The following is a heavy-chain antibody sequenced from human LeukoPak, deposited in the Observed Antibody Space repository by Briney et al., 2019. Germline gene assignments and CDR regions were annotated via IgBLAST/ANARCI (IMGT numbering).Heavy chain of an antibody. D-gene: IGHD6-6*01. J-gene: IGHJ4*02. CDR3: ATKSIAARHGDSDF. CDR1: GGSISSGGYY. V-gene: IGHV4-30-2*01. Sequence: SETLSLTCTVSGGSISSGGYYWSWIRQPPGKGLEWIGYIYHSGSTYYNPSLKSRVTISVDRSKNQFSLKLSSVTAADTAVYYCATKSIAARHGDSDFWGQGTLVTVSS. CDR2: IYHSGST.